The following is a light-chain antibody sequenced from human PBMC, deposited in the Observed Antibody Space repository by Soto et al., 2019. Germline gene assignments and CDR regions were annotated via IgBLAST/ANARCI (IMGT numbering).Light chain of an antibody. CDR2: GAS. CDR1: QSVWGTY. V-gene: IGKV3-20*01. Sequence: IVLTQSPGTLSLSPGERATLSCRASQSVWGTYLAWYQHKPGQAPRLLIYGASNRASGIPDRFSGSGSGTDFTLTISRLEPEDFAVYYCQQYGGSPFTFXPGTKVDIK. CDR3: QQYGGSPFT. J-gene: IGKJ3*01.